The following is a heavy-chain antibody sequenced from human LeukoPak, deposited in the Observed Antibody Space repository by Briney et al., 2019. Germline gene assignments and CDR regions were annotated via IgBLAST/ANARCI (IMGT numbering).Heavy chain of an antibody. D-gene: IGHD1-1*01. CDR3: ASGDNDPLFDY. CDR2: IYYSGST. V-gene: IGHV4-34*09. Sequence: KTSETLSLTCAVYDGSFSGYYWSWIRQPPGKGLEWIGSIYYSGSTYYNPSLKGRVTISLDTSKNQFSLKLTFVTAADTAVYYCASGDNDPLFDYWGQGTLVTVSS. J-gene: IGHJ4*02. CDR1: DGSFSGYY.